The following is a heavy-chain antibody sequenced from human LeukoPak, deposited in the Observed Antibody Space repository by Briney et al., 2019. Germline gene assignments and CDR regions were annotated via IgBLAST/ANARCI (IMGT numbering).Heavy chain of an antibody. CDR3: ARYNTNLDY. CDR1: GYTFTGYY. V-gene: IGHV1-2*06. Sequence: ASVKVSCKASGYTFTGYYIHWVRQAPPQGLVWMGRLNPHDGGTDYAQKFRGRVTMTRDMSTTTVFMELSSLTSDDTAVYFCARYNTNLDYWGQGSLVTVSS. D-gene: IGHD1-1*01. CDR2: LNPHDGGT. J-gene: IGHJ4*02.